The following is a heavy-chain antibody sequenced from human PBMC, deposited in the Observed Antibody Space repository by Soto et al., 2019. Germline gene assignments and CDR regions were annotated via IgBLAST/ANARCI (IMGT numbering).Heavy chain of an antibody. CDR1: GYTFTSYA. V-gene: IGHV1-3*01. CDR2: INAGNGNT. Sequence: GASVKVSCTASGYTFTSYAMHWVRQAPGQRLEWMGWINAGNGNTKYSQKFQGRVTITRDTSASTAYMELSSLRSEDTAVYYCARDGPVAGTVYYYYYYMDVWGKGTTVTVSS. J-gene: IGHJ6*03. D-gene: IGHD6-19*01. CDR3: ARDGPVAGTVYYYYYYMDV.